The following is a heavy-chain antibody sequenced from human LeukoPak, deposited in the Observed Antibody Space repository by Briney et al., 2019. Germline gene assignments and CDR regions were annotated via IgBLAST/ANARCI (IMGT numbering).Heavy chain of an antibody. J-gene: IGHJ4*02. Sequence: PSETLSLTCAVYGGSFSGYYWSWIRQPPGKGLEWIGEINHSGSTNYNPSLKSRVTISVDTSKNRFSLKLSSVTAADTAVYYCAREVPLPSGSYYHFDYWGQGTLVTVSS. D-gene: IGHD1-26*01. CDR1: GGSFSGYY. V-gene: IGHV4-34*01. CDR2: INHSGST. CDR3: AREVPLPSGSYYHFDY.